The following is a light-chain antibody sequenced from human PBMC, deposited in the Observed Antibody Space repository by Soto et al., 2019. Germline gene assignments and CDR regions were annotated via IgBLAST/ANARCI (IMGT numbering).Light chain of an antibody. Sequence: QSALTQPPSVSGAPGQRVTISCTGSSSNIGAGFDVHWYQQLPGTAPKLLIYGNSNRPSGVPDRFPGSKSGTSASLAITGLQAEDEADYYCQSYDNSLSGYVFGTGTKVTV. CDR2: GNS. J-gene: IGLJ1*01. CDR1: SSNIGAGFD. CDR3: QSYDNSLSGYV. V-gene: IGLV1-40*01.